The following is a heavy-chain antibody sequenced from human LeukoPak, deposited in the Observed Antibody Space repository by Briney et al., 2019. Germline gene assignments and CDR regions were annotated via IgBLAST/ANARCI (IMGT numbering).Heavy chain of an antibody. D-gene: IGHD1-14*01. CDR3: ARNGAYNLDY. Sequence: SETLSLTCTVSGGSISSSSYYWGWIRQPPGTGLEWIGNIYFSGSTNYNPSLKSRLTIPLDKSKNQFSLKLNSMTAANTAVYYCARNGAYNLDYWGQGTLVTVSS. CDR2: IYFSGST. V-gene: IGHV4-39*07. CDR1: GGSISSSSYY. J-gene: IGHJ4*02.